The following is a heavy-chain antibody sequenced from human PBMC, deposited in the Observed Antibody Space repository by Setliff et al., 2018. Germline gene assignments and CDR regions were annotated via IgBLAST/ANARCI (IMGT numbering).Heavy chain of an antibody. Sequence: SETLSLTCTVSGGSITSHYWSWIRQPPGKGLEWIGEINHSGSTNYNPSLKSRVTISVDTSKNQFSLKLSSVTAADTAVYYCARHVYGSGSYYNWFDPWGQGTLVTVSS. CDR3: ARHVYGSGSYYNWFDP. D-gene: IGHD3-10*01. CDR1: GGSITSHY. V-gene: IGHV4-59*08. J-gene: IGHJ5*02. CDR2: INHSGST.